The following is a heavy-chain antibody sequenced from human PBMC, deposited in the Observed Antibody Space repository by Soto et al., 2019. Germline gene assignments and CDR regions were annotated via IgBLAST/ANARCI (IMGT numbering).Heavy chain of an antibody. CDR3: ARGRITMVRGVIISNRRDAFDI. CDR2: IYYSGST. D-gene: IGHD3-10*01. CDR1: GGSIIRYY. V-gene: IGHV4-59*01. J-gene: IGHJ3*02. Sequence: PSETLSLTCTVSGGSIIRYYWSWIRQPPGKGLAWTGYIYYSGSTNYNPSLKSRVTISVDTSKNQSSLKLSSVTAADTAVYYCARGRITMVRGVIISNRRDAFDIWGQGTMVTVSS.